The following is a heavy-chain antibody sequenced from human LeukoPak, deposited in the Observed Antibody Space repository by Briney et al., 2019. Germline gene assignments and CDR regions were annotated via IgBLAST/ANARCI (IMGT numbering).Heavy chain of an antibody. CDR2: ISWNSGSI. CDR1: GFTFDDYA. D-gene: IGHD5-12*01. J-gene: IGHJ5*02. CDR3: AKAPSGYGTHWFDP. Sequence: QAGGSLRLSCAASGFTFDDYAMHWGRHAPGKGLEWVSGISWNSGSIVYADSVKGRFTISRDNAKNSLYLQMNSLRAEDTALYYCAKAPSGYGTHWFDPWGQGTLVTVSS. V-gene: IGHV3-9*01.